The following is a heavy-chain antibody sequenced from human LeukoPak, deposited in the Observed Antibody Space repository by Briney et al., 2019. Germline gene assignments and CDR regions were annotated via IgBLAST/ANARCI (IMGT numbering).Heavy chain of an antibody. CDR2: ISRTGNSI. J-gene: IGHJ4*02. CDR3: ARGPYSSNWYVDY. D-gene: IGHD6-13*01. CDR1: GFTLSSYE. V-gene: IGHV3-48*03. Sequence: GGSLRLSCAASGFTLSSYEMNWVRLAPGKGLEWISYISRTGNSIYYADSVKGRFTISRDSAKNSLYLQMNSLRAGDTAVYYCARGPYSSNWYVDYWGQGTLVTVSS.